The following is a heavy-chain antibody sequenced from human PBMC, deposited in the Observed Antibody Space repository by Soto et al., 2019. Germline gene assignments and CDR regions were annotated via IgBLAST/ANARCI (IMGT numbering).Heavy chain of an antibody. Sequence: QVQLQESGPGLVKPSQTLSLTCTVSGGSISSGGYYWSWIRQHPGKGLEWIGYIYYSGSTYSNPSLKSRVTISIDTSKNQFSLNLSSVTAADTAVYYCARDRDFGDYKWLDSWGQGTLVTVSS. CDR2: IYYSGST. CDR1: GGSISSGGYY. D-gene: IGHD4-17*01. V-gene: IGHV4-31*03. CDR3: ARDRDFGDYKWLDS. J-gene: IGHJ5*01.